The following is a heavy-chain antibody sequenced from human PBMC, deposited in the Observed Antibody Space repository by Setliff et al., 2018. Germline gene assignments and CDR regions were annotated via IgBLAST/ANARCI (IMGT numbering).Heavy chain of an antibody. D-gene: IGHD3-10*01. CDR2: IYYTGKT. CDR3: ARTSTYVLGSGSYWDRWFDP. Sequence: KSSETLSLTCTVSGDSLSGDNYFWSWIRHLPGKGLQWLGHIYYTGKTYYNPSLKSRLEMSVDTSKREFALRLSSVTAADTAVYYCARTSTYVLGSGSYWDRWFDPWSQGTLVTVPQ. V-gene: IGHV4-30-4*02. CDR1: GDSLSGDNYF. J-gene: IGHJ5*02.